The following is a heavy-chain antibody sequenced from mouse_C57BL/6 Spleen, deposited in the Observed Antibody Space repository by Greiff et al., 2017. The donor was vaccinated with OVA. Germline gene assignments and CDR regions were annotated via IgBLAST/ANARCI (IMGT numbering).Heavy chain of an antibody. CDR3: VYDYDYYAMDY. D-gene: IGHD2-4*01. CDR1: GFTFSDYG. Sequence: EVQVVESGGGLVKPGGSLKLSCAASGFTFSDYGMHWVRQAPEKGLEWVAYISSGSSTIYYADTVKGRFTISRDNAKHTLFLQMTSLRSEDTAMYYCVYDYDYYAMDYWGQGTSVTVSS. J-gene: IGHJ4*01. CDR2: ISSGSSTI. V-gene: IGHV5-17*01.